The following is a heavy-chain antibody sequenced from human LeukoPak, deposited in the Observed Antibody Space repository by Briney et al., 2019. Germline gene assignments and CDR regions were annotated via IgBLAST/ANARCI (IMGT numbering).Heavy chain of an antibody. J-gene: IGHJ5*02. Sequence: SETLSLTCAVYGGSFSGYYWSWIRQPPGKGLGWIGEIYHSGSTNYNPSLKSRVTISVDTSKNQFSLKLSSVTAADTAMYYCARTSIYYDSSGYRSWGQGTLVTVSS. CDR1: GGSFSGYY. D-gene: IGHD3-22*01. CDR2: IYHSGST. CDR3: ARTSIYYDSSGYRS. V-gene: IGHV4-34*01.